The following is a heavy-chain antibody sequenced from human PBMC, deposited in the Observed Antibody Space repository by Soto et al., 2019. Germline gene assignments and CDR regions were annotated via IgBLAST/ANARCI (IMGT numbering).Heavy chain of an antibody. V-gene: IGHV4-59*01. D-gene: IGHD1-20*01. CDR2: IYYSGST. CDR3: ARAASNWNDVPTHFDY. J-gene: IGHJ4*02. Sequence: QVQLQESGPGLVKPSETLSLTCTVSGGSISSYYWSWIRQPPGKGLEWIGYIYYSGSTNYNPSLKSRVTISVDTSKNQFSLKLSSVTAADTAVYYCARAASNWNDVPTHFDYWGQGTLVTVSS. CDR1: GGSISSYY.